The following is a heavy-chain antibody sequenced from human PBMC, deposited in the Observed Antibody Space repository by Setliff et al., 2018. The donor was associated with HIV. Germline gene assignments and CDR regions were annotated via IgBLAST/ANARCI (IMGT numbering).Heavy chain of an antibody. CDR2: ISHTGRA. CDR1: GGSFSDSY. CDR3: ARDQRLPGVQPPYWYFDL. D-gene: IGHD7-27*01. J-gene: IGHJ2*01. Sequence: SQTLSLTCAVYGGSFSDSYYNWIRQPLGKGLEWIGEISHTGRANYNSSLKSRVTMSVDTSTSQISLTLSSLTAADTAVYYCARDQRLPGVQPPYWYFDLWGRGTLVTVSS. V-gene: IGHV4-34*01.